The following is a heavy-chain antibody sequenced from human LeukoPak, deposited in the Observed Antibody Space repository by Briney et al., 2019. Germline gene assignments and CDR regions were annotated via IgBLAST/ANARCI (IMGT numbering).Heavy chain of an antibody. V-gene: IGHV1-69*13. D-gene: IGHD6-19*01. Sequence: GASVKVSCKASGGTFSSYAISWVRQAPGQGLEWMGGIIPIFGTANYAQKFQGRVTITADESTSTAYMELSCLRSEDTAVYYCARMGYFSSGWYVRTAYYFDYWGQGTLVTVSS. CDR1: GGTFSSYA. CDR3: ARMGYFSSGWYVRTAYYFDY. J-gene: IGHJ4*02. CDR2: IIPIFGTA.